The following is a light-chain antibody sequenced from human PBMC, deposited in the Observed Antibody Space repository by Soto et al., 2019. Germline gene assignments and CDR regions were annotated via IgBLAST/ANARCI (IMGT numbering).Light chain of an antibody. V-gene: IGLV2-14*01. Sequence: QSALTQPASVSGSPGQSITISCTGTSSDVGGYNSVSWYQQYPGKAPKLMIHDVSNRPSGVSNRFSGSKSGNTASLTISGLQAEDEADYYCSSYTSCSSYVFGSGTKLTVL. CDR3: SSYTSCSSYV. CDR1: SSDVGGYNS. CDR2: DVS. J-gene: IGLJ1*01.